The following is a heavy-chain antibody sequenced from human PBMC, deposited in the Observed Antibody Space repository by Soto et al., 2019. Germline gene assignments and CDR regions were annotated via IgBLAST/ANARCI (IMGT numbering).Heavy chain of an antibody. Sequence: SETLSLTCAVSGYSISTGFNWAWIRQPPGKGLERIGSIYHSGSTYYNLSLKSRVTISSDASKNQISLKLSSVTAADTALYYFARDWGTGFYQLDSWGQGTLVTVSS. V-gene: IGHV4-38-2*02. CDR3: ARDWGTGFYQLDS. D-gene: IGHD2-2*01. J-gene: IGHJ4*02. CDR1: GYSISTGFN. CDR2: IYHSGST.